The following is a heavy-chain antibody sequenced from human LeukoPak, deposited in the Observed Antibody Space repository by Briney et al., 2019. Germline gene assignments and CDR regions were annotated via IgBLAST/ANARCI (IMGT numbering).Heavy chain of an antibody. V-gene: IGHV4-39*07. Sequence: SETLSLTCTVSGGSISSSSYYWGWIRQPPGKGLEWIGSIYYSGSTNYNPSLKSRVTISVDTSKNQFSLKLSSVTAADTAVYYCARGGDGYNWRGGGDFDYWGQGTLVTVSS. CDR3: ARGGDGYNWRGGGDFDY. J-gene: IGHJ4*02. D-gene: IGHD5-24*01. CDR2: IYYSGST. CDR1: GGSISSSSYY.